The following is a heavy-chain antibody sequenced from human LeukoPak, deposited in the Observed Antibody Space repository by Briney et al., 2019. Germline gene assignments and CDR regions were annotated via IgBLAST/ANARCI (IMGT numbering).Heavy chain of an antibody. Sequence: GGSLRLSCAASGFTFSSYAMSWVRQAPGKGLEWVSAISGSGGSTYYADSVKGRFTISGDNSKNTLYLQMNSLRAEDTAVYHCAKDTAAAGTWYFYGMDVWGQGTTVIVSS. D-gene: IGHD6-13*01. CDR3: AKDTAAAGTWYFYGMDV. CDR1: GFTFSSYA. J-gene: IGHJ6*02. CDR2: ISGSGGST. V-gene: IGHV3-23*01.